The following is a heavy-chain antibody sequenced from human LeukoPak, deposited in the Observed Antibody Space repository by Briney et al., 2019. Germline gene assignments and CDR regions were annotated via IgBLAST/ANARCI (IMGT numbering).Heavy chain of an antibody. Sequence: GGSLRLSCAASGFTFSSYAMSWVRQAPGKGLEWVSAISGSGGTIYYADSVRGRFTISRDNSKNTLYLQMNSLRAEDTALYYCAKGEVVPNAIYGMDVWGQGTTVTVSS. J-gene: IGHJ6*02. CDR1: GFTFSSYA. CDR3: AKGEVVPNAIYGMDV. CDR2: ISGSGGTI. D-gene: IGHD2-2*02. V-gene: IGHV3-23*01.